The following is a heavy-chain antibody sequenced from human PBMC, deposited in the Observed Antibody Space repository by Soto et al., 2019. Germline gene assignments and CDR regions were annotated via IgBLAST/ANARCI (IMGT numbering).Heavy chain of an antibody. CDR2: ISSTTNCI. V-gene: IGHV3-21*01. Sequence: PGGSLRLSCAASGFTFTRYSMNWVRQAPGKGLEWVSSISSTTNCIYYADSMKGRFTVSRDNAKSSVYLEMNSLSAEDTAVYYCARESEDLTSNFDYWGQGTLVTVSS. J-gene: IGHJ4*02. CDR1: GFTFTRYS. CDR3: ARESEDLTSNFDY.